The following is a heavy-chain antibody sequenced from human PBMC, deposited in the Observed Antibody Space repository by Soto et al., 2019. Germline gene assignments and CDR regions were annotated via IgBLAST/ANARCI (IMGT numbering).Heavy chain of an antibody. CDR1: GFTFSSYG. Sequence: GGSLRLSCAASGFTFSSYGMHWVRQAPGKGLEWVAVISYDGSNKYYADSVKGRFTISRDNSKNTLYLQMNSLRAEDTAVYYCAKDFPSTGIYYYYGMDVWGQGTTVTVSS. D-gene: IGHD1-1*01. CDR3: AKDFPSTGIYYYYGMDV. J-gene: IGHJ6*02. V-gene: IGHV3-30*18. CDR2: ISYDGSNK.